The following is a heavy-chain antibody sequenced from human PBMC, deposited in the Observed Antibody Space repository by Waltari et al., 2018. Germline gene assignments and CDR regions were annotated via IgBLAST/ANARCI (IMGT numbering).Heavy chain of an antibody. V-gene: IGHV3-7*01. Sequence: EVQLVESGGGLVQPGESLRLYCAASGFATIHYLQNWVRQAPGKGLEWVANIRQDESEKHYVVSVKGRFTISRDNAKNSLYLQMNSLRAEDTAVYYCARPVATVTTDAFDIWGQGTMVTVSS. CDR1: GFATIHYL. CDR3: ARPVATVTTDAFDI. J-gene: IGHJ3*02. CDR2: IRQDESEK. D-gene: IGHD4-17*01.